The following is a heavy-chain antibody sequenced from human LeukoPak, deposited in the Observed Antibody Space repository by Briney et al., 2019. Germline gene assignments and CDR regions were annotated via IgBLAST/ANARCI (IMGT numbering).Heavy chain of an antibody. J-gene: IGHJ4*02. CDR2: IYTSGST. Sequence: SETLSLTCTVSGGSTSSYYWSWIRQPAGKGLEWIGRIYTSGSTNYNPSLKSRVTMSVDTSKNQFSLTLSSVTAPDTAVYYCARGVSRGLFDYWGQGTLVTVSS. CDR1: GGSTSSYY. V-gene: IGHV4-4*07. CDR3: ARGVSRGLFDY. D-gene: IGHD5-12*01.